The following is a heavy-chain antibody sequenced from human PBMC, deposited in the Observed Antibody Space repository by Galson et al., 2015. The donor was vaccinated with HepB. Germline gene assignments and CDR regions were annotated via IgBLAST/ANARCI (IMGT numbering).Heavy chain of an antibody. D-gene: IGHD1-26*01. CDR1: GYTFTGYY. CDR2: INPNSGGT. CDR3: ARGELGRRVGATGRSWFDP. Sequence: SVKVSCKASGYTFTGYYMHWVRQAPGQGLEWMGWINPNSGGTNYAQKFQGRVTMTRDTSISTAYMELSRLRSDDTAVYYCARGELGRRVGATGRSWFDPWGQGTLVTVSS. J-gene: IGHJ5*02. V-gene: IGHV1-2*02.